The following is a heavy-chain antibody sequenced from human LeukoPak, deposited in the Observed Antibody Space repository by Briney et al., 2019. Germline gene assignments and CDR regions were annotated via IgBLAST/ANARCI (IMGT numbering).Heavy chain of an antibody. J-gene: IGHJ4*02. Sequence: GESLKTSRKGSGYSFTSYWIDWGRQMSRKGLEWMVIIYPGDSDTRYSPSFQGQVTISADKSISTAYLQWSSLKASDTAMYYCARQSTQLWLRFLDYWGQGTLVTVSS. D-gene: IGHD5-18*01. CDR1: GYSFTSYW. CDR2: IYPGDSDT. V-gene: IGHV5-51*01. CDR3: ARQSTQLWLRFLDY.